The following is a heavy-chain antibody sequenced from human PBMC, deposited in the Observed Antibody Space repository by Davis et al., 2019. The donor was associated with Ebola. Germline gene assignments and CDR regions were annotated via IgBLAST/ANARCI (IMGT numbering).Heavy chain of an antibody. CDR1: GYTFTSYD. CDR3: AKNRAASGDYRGGFDY. D-gene: IGHD4-17*01. V-gene: IGHV1-8*01. J-gene: IGHJ4*02. CDR2: MNPNSGNT. Sequence: ASVKVSCKASGYTFTSYDINWVRQAPGQGLEWMGWMNPNSGNTGYAQKFQGRVTMTRNTSISTAYMELSSLRAEDTAVYYCAKNRAASGDYRGGFDYWGQGTLVTVSS.